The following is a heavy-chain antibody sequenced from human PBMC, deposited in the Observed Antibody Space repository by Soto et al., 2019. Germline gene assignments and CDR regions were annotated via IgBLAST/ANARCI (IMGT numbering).Heavy chain of an antibody. CDR1: GFTVSSNY. D-gene: IGHD1-20*01. V-gene: IGHV3-66*01. J-gene: IGHJ4*02. Sequence: GGSLRLSCAASGFTVSSNYXSWVXQAPGKGLEWVSVIYSGGSTYYADSVKGRFTISRDNSKNTLYLQMNSLRAEDTAVYYCASDRYHPQHGGQGTLVTVSS. CDR2: IYSGGST. CDR3: ASDRYHPQH.